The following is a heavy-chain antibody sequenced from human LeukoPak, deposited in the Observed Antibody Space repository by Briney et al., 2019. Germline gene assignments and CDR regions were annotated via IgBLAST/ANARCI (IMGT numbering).Heavy chain of an antibody. CDR2: INPNSGDT. J-gene: IGHJ4*02. CDR3: ARDRGATGFDY. V-gene: IGHV1-2*06. D-gene: IGHD5-24*01. Sequence: ASVKVSCKASGYSFTGYYMHWVRQAPGQGLEWMGRINPNSGDTNYAQEFQGRVTMTRDTSISPAYIELSGLRSDDTAVYSCARDRGATGFDYWGQGTLVTVSS. CDR1: GYSFTGYY.